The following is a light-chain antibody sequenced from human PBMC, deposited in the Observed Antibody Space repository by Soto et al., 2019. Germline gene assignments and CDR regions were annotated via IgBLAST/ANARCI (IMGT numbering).Light chain of an antibody. CDR3: QQYGSSPRT. V-gene: IGKV2-28*01. CDR1: QRLLQSNLYNY. CDR2: LGS. J-gene: IGKJ1*01. Sequence: IFWRSIQRLLQSNLYNYLDWYLQKPGQSPQLLIYLGSNRASGVPDRFSGSGSGTDFTLTISRLEPEDFAAYYCQQYGSSPRTFGQGTKVDI.